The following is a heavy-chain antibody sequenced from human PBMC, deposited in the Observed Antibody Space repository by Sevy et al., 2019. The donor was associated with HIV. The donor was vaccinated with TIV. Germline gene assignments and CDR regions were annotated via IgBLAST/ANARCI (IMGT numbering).Heavy chain of an antibody. J-gene: IGHJ4*02. Sequence: GGSLRLSFAASGFRFNYHNMNWVRQAPGKGLEWISYISNSGSTTYLADSVRGRFTISRDNAKNSLFLEMDNLTDEDTAVYYCARDGNRERQTIPLDSWGRGIQVTVSS. CDR3: ARDGNRERQTIPLDS. D-gene: IGHD6-25*01. V-gene: IGHV3-48*02. CDR2: ISNSGSTT. CDR1: GFRFNYHN.